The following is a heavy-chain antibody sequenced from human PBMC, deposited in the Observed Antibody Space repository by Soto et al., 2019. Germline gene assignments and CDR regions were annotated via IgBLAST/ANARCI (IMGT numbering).Heavy chain of an antibody. Sequence: QVQLVQAGAEVKKPGSSVKVSCKASGGTFGSHGVAWVRQAPGQGLEGMGGFIAMLGTPTYAKKVQGRATITADESLTSSYLELRSMRSEDTAVYFCASGAMAKFDYWGQGTVVTVSS. D-gene: IGHD5-18*01. CDR3: ASGAMAKFDY. CDR2: FIAMLGTP. CDR1: GGTFGSHG. V-gene: IGHV1-69*01. J-gene: IGHJ4*02.